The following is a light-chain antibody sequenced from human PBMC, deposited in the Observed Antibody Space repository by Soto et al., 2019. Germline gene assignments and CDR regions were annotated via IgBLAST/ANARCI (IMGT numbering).Light chain of an antibody. CDR2: GAS. V-gene: IGKV3-15*01. Sequence: ETVMSQSPATLSVSPGERASLSCRASQSVSSNLAWYQQKPGQAPRLLIYGASTRATGIPARFTGSGSGTEFTLTISSLQFDDSAVYYCQQYNNWWTFGQGTKVDIK. CDR1: QSVSSN. J-gene: IGKJ1*01. CDR3: QQYNNWWT.